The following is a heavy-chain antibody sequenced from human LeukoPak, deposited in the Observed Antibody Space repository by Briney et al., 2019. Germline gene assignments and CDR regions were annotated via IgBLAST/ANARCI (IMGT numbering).Heavy chain of an antibody. CDR3: ARDARKYSSSWYVCRAIYYYYYMDV. V-gene: IGHV1-18*01. CDR1: GYTFTSYG. Sequence: GASVKVSYKASGYTFTSYGISWVRQAPGQGLEWMGWISACNGNTNYAQKLQGRVTMTTDTSTSTAYMELRSLRSEDTAVYYCARDARKYSSSWYVCRAIYYYYYMDVWGKGTTVTISS. CDR2: ISACNGNT. D-gene: IGHD6-13*01. J-gene: IGHJ6*03.